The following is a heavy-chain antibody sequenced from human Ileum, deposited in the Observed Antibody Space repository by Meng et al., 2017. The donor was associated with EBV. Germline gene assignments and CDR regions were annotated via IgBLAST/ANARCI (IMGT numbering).Heavy chain of an antibody. V-gene: IGHV7-4-1*02. Sequence: QVQLVQSGADVKKPXASVKVSXKASGYTFTSYYIHWVRQAPGQGLEWMGWINTNTGNPTYAQGFTRRFVFSLDTSFRTAYLQISSLKAEDTAVYYCARVAPSGYRYFDYWGQGTLVTVSS. CDR3: ARVAPSGYRYFDY. CDR2: INTNTGNP. CDR1: GYTFTSYY. D-gene: IGHD3-3*01. J-gene: IGHJ4*02.